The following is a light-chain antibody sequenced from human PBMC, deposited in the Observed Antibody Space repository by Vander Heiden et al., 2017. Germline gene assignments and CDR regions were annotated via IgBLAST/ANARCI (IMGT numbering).Light chain of an antibody. CDR3: NSRDSSGNPL. CDR1: SLRSYY. CDR2: GKN. Sequence: SELTQDPAASVALGQTVRITCQGDSLRSYYASWYQQKPGQAPVLVIYGKNNRPSGIPDRFSGSSSGNTASLTITGAQAEDEADYYCNSRDSSGNPLFGGGTKLTVL. V-gene: IGLV3-19*01. J-gene: IGLJ2*01.